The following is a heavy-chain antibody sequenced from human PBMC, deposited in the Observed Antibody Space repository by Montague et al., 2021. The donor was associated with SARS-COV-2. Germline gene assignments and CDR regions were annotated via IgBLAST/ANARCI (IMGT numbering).Heavy chain of an antibody. J-gene: IGHJ2*01. CDR2: IYYSGTT. Sequence: SETLSLTCTVSGGHYFWSWIRQPPGKGLEWIGYIYYSGTTKYIPSLESRVTISLDTSKNQLSLRLSSVTAADTAVYYCARIVVVTYSHFDLWGRGTLVTVSS. D-gene: IGHD3-22*01. CDR3: ARIVVVTYSHFDL. CDR1: GGHYF. V-gene: IGHV4-59*01.